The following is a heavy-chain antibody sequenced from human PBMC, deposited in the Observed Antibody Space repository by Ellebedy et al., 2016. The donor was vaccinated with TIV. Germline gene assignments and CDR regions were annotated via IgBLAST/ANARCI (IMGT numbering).Heavy chain of an antibody. CDR3: ASGAQWPATGAFDY. CDR2: ISGSGGST. Sequence: GESLKISXAASGFTFSSYAMSWVRQAPGKGLEWVSAISGSGGSTYYADSVKGRITVSRDNSKNTLYLQMNSLRAEDTAVYYCASGAQWPATGAFDYWGQGTLVTVSS. D-gene: IGHD6-19*01. V-gene: IGHV3-23*01. J-gene: IGHJ4*02. CDR1: GFTFSSYA.